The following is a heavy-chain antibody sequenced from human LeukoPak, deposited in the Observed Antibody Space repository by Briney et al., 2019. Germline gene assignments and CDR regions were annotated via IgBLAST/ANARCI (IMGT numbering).Heavy chain of an antibody. Sequence: GGSLRLSCADSGFTFSNYNMNWVRQAPGKGLEWVSGISGSGVSTYYADSVKGRFTISRDNSKNTLYLQMNSLRAEDTAVYYCAKDRSYYDSSGYIYYFDYWGQGTLVTVSS. J-gene: IGHJ4*02. CDR2: ISGSGVST. CDR1: GFTFSNYN. D-gene: IGHD3-22*01. CDR3: AKDRSYYDSSGYIYYFDY. V-gene: IGHV3-23*01.